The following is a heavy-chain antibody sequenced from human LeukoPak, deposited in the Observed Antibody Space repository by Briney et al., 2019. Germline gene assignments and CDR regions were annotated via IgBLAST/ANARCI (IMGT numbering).Heavy chain of an antibody. D-gene: IGHD1-1*01. Sequence: ASVKVSCKASGGTFSSYAISWVRQAPGQGLEWMGWINTNNVNRNYAQKLQGRVTMTTDTSTNTAYMELMSLTSDDTAVYYCARAGQLDYWGQGTLVTVSS. CDR3: ARAGQLDY. CDR1: GGTFSSYA. CDR2: INTNNVNR. J-gene: IGHJ4*02. V-gene: IGHV1-18*01.